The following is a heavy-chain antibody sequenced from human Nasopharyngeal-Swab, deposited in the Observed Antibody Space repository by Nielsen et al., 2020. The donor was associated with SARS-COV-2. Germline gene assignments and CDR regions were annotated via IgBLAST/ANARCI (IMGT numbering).Heavy chain of an antibody. J-gene: IGHJ6*03. V-gene: IGHV1-69*13. D-gene: IGHD5-18*01. CDR3: ARFYPAMAGRAYYYMDV. CDR1: GGTFSSYA. CDR2: IIPIFGTA. Sequence: SVKASCKASGGTFSSYAISWVRQAPGQGLEWMGGIIPIFGTANYAQKFQGRVTITADESTSTAYMELSSLRSEDTAVYYCARFYPAMAGRAYYYMDVWGKGTTVTVSS.